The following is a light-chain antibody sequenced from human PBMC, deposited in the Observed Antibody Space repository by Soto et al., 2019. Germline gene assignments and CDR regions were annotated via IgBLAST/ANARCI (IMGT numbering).Light chain of an antibody. J-gene: IGKJ1*01. V-gene: IGKV1-39*01. CDR2: TAS. Sequence: DIQMTQSPSSLSASVGDRVTITCRASQSISWYLNWYQQKPGKAPKLLIYTASSLQSGVPSRFSGSGSGTDFTLPISRLQPEDFATYYGQQSFSTLWTFGQGTKVEIK. CDR1: QSISWY. CDR3: QQSFSTLWT.